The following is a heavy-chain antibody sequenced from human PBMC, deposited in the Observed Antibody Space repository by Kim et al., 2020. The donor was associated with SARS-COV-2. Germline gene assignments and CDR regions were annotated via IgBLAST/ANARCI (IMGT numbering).Heavy chain of an antibody. CDR2: ISGSGGST. CDR1: GFTFSSYA. V-gene: IGHV3-23*01. Sequence: GGSLRLSCAASGFTFSSYAMSWVRQAPGKGLEWVSAISGSGGSTYYADSVKGRFTISRDNSKNTLYLQMNSLRAEDTAVYYCAKDTVRGYSGYDKVPLFDYWGQGTLVTVSS. D-gene: IGHD5-12*01. CDR3: AKDTVRGYSGYDKVPLFDY. J-gene: IGHJ4*02.